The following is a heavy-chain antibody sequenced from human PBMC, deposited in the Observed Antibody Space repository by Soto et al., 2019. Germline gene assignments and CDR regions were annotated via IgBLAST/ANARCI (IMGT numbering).Heavy chain of an antibody. CDR1: GFTFASYV. D-gene: IGHD3-16*02. CDR3: ANAEHPRRSIGFDY. CDR2: ISATGGST. J-gene: IGHJ4*02. Sequence: GRTLRLSCAGSGFTFASYVMTWVRQAPGKGLAWVSSISATGGSTYYAGSVKGRFTISRDNSKNTLFLQMNSLRAEDTAIYYCANAEHPRRSIGFDYWGQGTLVTVSS. V-gene: IGHV3-23*01.